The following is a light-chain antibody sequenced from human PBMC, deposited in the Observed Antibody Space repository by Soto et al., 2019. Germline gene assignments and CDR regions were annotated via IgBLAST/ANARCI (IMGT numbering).Light chain of an antibody. V-gene: IGKV3-11*01. CDR1: QSVSSY. CDR3: QQRSNWPPIT. CDR2: DAS. Sequence: EIVLTLSPATLSLSPGERATLSCRASQSVSSYLAWYQQKPGQAPRLLIYDASNRATGIPARFSGSGSGTDFTLTISSLEPEDFAVYYCQQRSNWPPITFGQGRRLEI. J-gene: IGKJ5*01.